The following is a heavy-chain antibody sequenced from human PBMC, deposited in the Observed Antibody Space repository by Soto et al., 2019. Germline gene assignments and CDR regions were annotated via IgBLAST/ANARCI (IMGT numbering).Heavy chain of an antibody. D-gene: IGHD6-19*01. Sequence: GGSLRLSCEASGFNFKKFAMGWVRQAPGEGLEWVSGISCCGGSTFYADSVKGRFSLARDDSKNTLPLQLNSLRVEDTAHYYCAKADGEQWLMPHLDNWGQGTQVTVSS. CDR3: AKADGEQWLMPHLDN. V-gene: IGHV3-23*01. J-gene: IGHJ1*01. CDR2: ISCCGGST. CDR1: GFNFKKFA.